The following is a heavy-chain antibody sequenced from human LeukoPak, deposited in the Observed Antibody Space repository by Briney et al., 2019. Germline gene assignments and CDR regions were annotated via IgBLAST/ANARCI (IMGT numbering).Heavy chain of an antibody. CDR2: ISSSGSTI. CDR1: GFTFSSYE. V-gene: IGHV3-48*03. J-gene: IGHJ4*02. CDR3: ARGAGSSWFAPLDY. D-gene: IGHD6-13*01. Sequence: GGSLRLSCAASGFTFSSYEMNWVRQAPGKGLEWVSYISSSGSTIYYADSVKGRFTISRDNAKNSLYLQMNSLRAEDTAVYYCARGAGSSWFAPLDYWGQGTLVTVSS.